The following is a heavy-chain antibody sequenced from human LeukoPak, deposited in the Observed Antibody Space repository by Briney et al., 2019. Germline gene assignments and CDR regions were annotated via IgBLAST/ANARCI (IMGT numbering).Heavy chain of an antibody. CDR1: GFTFNSYA. Sequence: GGSLRLSCAASGFTFNSYAMSWVRQAPGKGLEWVSAISGSGGSTYYADSVKGRFTISRDNSKNTLYLQMNSLRAEDTAVYYCAKDLTYYYDSSGYYQTESADYWGQGTLVTVSS. D-gene: IGHD3-22*01. V-gene: IGHV3-23*01. CDR2: ISGSGGST. J-gene: IGHJ4*02. CDR3: AKDLTYYYDSSGYYQTESADY.